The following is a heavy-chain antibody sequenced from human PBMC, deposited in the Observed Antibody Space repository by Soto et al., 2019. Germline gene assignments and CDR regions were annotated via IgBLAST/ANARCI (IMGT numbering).Heavy chain of an antibody. CDR3: ARDPVGDNGFDP. CDR2: INPYNGNT. J-gene: IGHJ5*02. Sequence: QVQLVQSGAEVKKPGASVKVSCKASGYTFTSYGISWLRQAPGQGLEWMGWINPYNGNTNYAQKLQGIVTMTTDTSTSTAYMELRILRYDDTAVYYCARDPVGDNGFDPWGKGTLVTVSS. V-gene: IGHV1-18*01. CDR1: GYTFTSYG. D-gene: IGHD1-26*01.